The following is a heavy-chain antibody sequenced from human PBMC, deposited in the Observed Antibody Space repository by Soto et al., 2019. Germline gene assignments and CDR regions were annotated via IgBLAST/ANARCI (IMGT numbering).Heavy chain of an antibody. V-gene: IGHV1-2*04. CDR1: GYTFTGYY. D-gene: IGHD3-22*01. J-gene: IGHJ4*02. CDR2: INPNSGGT. CDR3: ARDRFHYDSSGSFAY. Sequence: GASVKVSCKASGYTFTGYYMHWVRQAPGQGLEWMGWINPNSGGTNYAQKFQGWVTMTRDTSISTAYMELSRLRSDDTAVYYCARDRFHYDSSGSFAYWGQGTLVTVSS.